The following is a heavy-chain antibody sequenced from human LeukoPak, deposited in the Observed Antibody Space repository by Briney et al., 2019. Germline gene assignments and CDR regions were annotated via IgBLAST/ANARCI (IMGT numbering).Heavy chain of an antibody. CDR3: AAGITLVRGGTFDI. V-gene: IGHV3-73*01. CDR1: GFTFSGFI. J-gene: IGHJ3*02. Sequence: QPGGSLRLXCAASGFTFSGFIIHWDRQAPGKGLEWIGRVTSKTNSYATAYAASVKGRFTVSRDDSKKTAYLQMNSLKTEDTAVYYCAAGITLVRGGTFDIWGQGTMVIVSS. CDR2: VTSKTNSYAT. D-gene: IGHD3-10*01.